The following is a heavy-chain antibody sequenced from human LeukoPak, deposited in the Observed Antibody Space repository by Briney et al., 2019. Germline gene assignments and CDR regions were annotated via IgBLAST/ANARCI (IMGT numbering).Heavy chain of an antibody. V-gene: IGHV4-34*01. J-gene: IGHJ6*02. D-gene: IGHD5-24*01. CDR3: ARSPDGSVDV. Sequence: SETLSLTCAVYGGSFSGFYWSWIRQPPGKGLEWIGEINHSGSTNYNPSLKSRVTILVDTSKNQFSLRLTSVTAADTAVYYCARSPDGSVDVWGQGTTVTVSS. CDR1: GGSFSGFY. CDR2: INHSGST.